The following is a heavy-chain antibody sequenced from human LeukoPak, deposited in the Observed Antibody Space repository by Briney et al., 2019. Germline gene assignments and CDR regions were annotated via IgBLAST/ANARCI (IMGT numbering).Heavy chain of an antibody. CDR3: ARVKGYYDSSGYLDY. CDR2: IYYSGST. Sequence: SQTLSLTCTVSGGSISSGDYYWSWIRQHPGKGLEWIGYIYYSGSTYYNPSLKSRVTISVDTSKNQFSLKLSLVTAADTAVYYCARVKGYYDSSGYLDYWGQGTLVTVSS. CDR1: GGSISSGDYY. D-gene: IGHD3-22*01. V-gene: IGHV4-31*03. J-gene: IGHJ4*02.